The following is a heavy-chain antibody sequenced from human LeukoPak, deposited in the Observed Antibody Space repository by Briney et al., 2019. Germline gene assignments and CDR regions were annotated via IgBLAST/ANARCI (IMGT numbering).Heavy chain of an antibody. Sequence: ASVKVCCKASGYTFTGYYMHWVRQAPGQGLEWMGWINPNSGGTNYAQKFQGRVTMTRDTSISTAYMELSRLRSDDTAVYYCARSLRYNWNRGAFDIWGQGTMVTVSS. D-gene: IGHD1-20*01. CDR3: ARSLRYNWNRGAFDI. V-gene: IGHV1-2*02. CDR1: GYTFTGYY. CDR2: INPNSGGT. J-gene: IGHJ3*02.